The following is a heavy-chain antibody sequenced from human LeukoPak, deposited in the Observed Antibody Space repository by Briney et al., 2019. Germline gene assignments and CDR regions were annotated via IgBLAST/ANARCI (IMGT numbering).Heavy chain of an antibody. CDR3: ANLEITMIVVVIVTEDY. CDR2: ISGSGGST. J-gene: IGHJ4*02. CDR1: GFTFSSYA. V-gene: IGHV3-23*01. Sequence: GGSLRLSCAASGFTFSSYAMSWVRQAPGKGLEWVSAISGSGGSTYYADSVKGRFTISRDNSKNTLYLQMNSLRAEDTAVYYCANLEITMIVVVIVTEDYWGQGTLVTVSS. D-gene: IGHD3-22*01.